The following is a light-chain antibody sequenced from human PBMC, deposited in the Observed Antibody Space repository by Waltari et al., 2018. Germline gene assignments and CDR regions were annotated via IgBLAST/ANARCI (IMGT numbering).Light chain of an antibody. V-gene: IGLV8-61*01. CDR3: LLYMGSGIWV. CDR2: QAN. CDR1: SGSVSSNSY. Sequence: QTVVTQEPSLSVSPGGTVTLTCALSSGSVSSNSYASWYQQSPGQTPRTLVYQANIRSSGVPDRFSGSMLWNKAALINTGAQADDESDYYCLLYMGSGIWVFGGGTKLTVL. J-gene: IGLJ3*02.